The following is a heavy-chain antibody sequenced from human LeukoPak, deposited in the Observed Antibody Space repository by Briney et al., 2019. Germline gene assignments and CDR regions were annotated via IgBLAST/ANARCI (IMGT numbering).Heavy chain of an antibody. CDR3: ASRLMSGYYDSSGYSYPYYYYYGMDV. D-gene: IGHD3-22*01. J-gene: IGHJ6*02. V-gene: IGHV1-18*01. CDR2: ISAYNGNT. Sequence: ASVKVSCKASGYTFTSYGISWVRRAPGQGLEWMGWISAYNGNTNYAQKLQGRVTMTTDTSTSTAYMELRSLRSDDTAVYYCASRLMSGYYDSSGYSYPYYYYYGMDVWGQGTTVTVSS. CDR1: GYTFTSYG.